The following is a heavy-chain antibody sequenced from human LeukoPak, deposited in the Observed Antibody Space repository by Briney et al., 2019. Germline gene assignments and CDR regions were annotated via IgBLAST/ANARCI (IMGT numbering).Heavy chain of an antibody. CDR2: INPNSGGT. CDR1: GYTFTGYY. V-gene: IGHV1-2*02. J-gene: IGHJ4*02. D-gene: IGHD4-17*01. Sequence: ASVKVSCKASGYTFTGYYMRWVRQPPGQGLEWMGWINPNSGGTNYAQKFQGGVTMTRDTSISTAYMELSRLRSDDTAVYYCARDTVTTRAFDYWGQGTLVTVSS. CDR3: ARDTVTTRAFDY.